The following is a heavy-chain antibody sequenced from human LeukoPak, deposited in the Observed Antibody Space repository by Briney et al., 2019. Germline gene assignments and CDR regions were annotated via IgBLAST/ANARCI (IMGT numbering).Heavy chain of an antibody. CDR1: GYTFTSYG. Sequence: GASVKVSCKASGYTFTSYGISWVRQAPGQGLEWMGWISAYNGNTNYAQKLQGRVTMTTDTSTSTAYMELSRLRSDDTAVYYCARAQQTKGGDWFDPWGQGTLVTVSS. CDR3: ARAQQTKGGDWFDP. CDR2: ISAYNGNT. D-gene: IGHD2-8*01. J-gene: IGHJ5*02. V-gene: IGHV1-18*01.